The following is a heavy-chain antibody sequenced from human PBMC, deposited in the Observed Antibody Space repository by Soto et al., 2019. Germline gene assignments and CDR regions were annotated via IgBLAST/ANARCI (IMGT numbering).Heavy chain of an antibody. CDR2: ISSSSSTI. CDR1: GFTFSSYS. CDR3: AKFDFWRGHYMFFYYYMDV. J-gene: IGHJ6*03. V-gene: IGHV3-48*01. D-gene: IGHD3-3*01. Sequence: GGSLRLFCAASGFTFSSYSMNWVRQAPGKGLEWVSYISSSSSTIYYADSVKGRFTISRDNAKNSLYLQMNSLRAEDTAVYYCAKFDFWRGHYMFFYYYMDVWGTGTKVTV.